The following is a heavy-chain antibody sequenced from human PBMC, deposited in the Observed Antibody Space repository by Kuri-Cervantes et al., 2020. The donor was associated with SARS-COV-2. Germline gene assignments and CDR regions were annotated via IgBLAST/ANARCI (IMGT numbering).Heavy chain of an antibody. CDR2: INPSGGST. CDR1: GYTFTSYY. CDR3: ARGGVAATVRPDY. Sequence: ASVKVSCKASGYTFTSYYMHWVRQAPGQGLEWMGIINPSGGSTSYAQKFQGRVTMTTDTSTSTAYMELRSLRSDDTAVYYCARGGVAATVRPDYWGQGTLVTVSS. J-gene: IGHJ4*02. D-gene: IGHD6-13*01. V-gene: IGHV1-46*01.